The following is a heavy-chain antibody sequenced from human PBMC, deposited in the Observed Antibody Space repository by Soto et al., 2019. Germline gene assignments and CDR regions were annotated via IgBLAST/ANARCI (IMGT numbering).Heavy chain of an antibody. D-gene: IGHD6-13*01. CDR1: GGSISSGGYY. J-gene: IGHJ5*02. V-gene: IGHV4-31*03. CDR2: IYYSGST. CDR3: ARDRQQLKYNWFDP. Sequence: QVQLQESGPGLVKPSQTLSLTCTVSGGSISSGGYYWSWIRQHPGKGLEWIGYIYYSGSTYYNPSLLRRVTISVDPSKNQFSMKLSSVTAADTAVYYCARDRQQLKYNWFDPWGQGTLVTVSS.